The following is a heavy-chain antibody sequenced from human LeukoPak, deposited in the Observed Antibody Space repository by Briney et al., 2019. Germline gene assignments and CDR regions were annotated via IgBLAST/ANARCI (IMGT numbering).Heavy chain of an antibody. Sequence: GGSLRLSCAASGFTFSGHWMSWVRQAPGKGLEWVANINQGGSDKYYVDSVKGRFAISRDNANNLLYLQINSLRGEDTAVYYCTRDRSRAEDDWGQGTLVTVSS. D-gene: IGHD1-14*01. J-gene: IGHJ4*02. CDR1: GFTFSGHW. CDR3: TRDRSRAEDD. V-gene: IGHV3-7*01. CDR2: INQGGSDK.